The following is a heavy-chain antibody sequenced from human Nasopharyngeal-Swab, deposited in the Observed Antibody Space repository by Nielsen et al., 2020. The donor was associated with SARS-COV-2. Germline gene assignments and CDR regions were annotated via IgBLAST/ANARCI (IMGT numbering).Heavy chain of an antibody. CDR2: TLYRSKWYN. J-gene: IGHJ4*02. V-gene: IGHV6-1*01. D-gene: IGHD3-3*01. CDR1: GDSVSSHSAG. Sequence: SETLSLTCAISGDSVSSHSAGWNWLSQSPSRGLEWLGRTLYRSKWYNDYAESVKSRIAVNPDTSKNQFSLQLNSVTPEDTAVYYCARGRDFSFDSWGQGTLVTASS. CDR3: ARGRDFSFDS.